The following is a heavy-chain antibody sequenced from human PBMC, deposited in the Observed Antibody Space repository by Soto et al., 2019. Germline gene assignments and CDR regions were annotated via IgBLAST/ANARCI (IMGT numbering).Heavy chain of an antibody. CDR3: ANDLRGRGDF. CDR2: ISGGGGST. Sequence: EVQLLESGGGLVQPGGSLRLSCAASGFTFSIYAMSWVRQAPGKGLEWITGISGGGGSTFYADSVKGRFTISRDNSKNSLYLQMDSLRAEDAAIYFCANDLRGRGDFWGQGTLVTVSS. D-gene: IGHD3-10*01. CDR1: GFTFSIYA. J-gene: IGHJ4*02. V-gene: IGHV3-23*01.